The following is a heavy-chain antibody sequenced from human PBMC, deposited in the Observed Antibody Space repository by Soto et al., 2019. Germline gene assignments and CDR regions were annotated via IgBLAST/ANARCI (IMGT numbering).Heavy chain of an antibody. CDR3: ARLGAEGAFYDFSSGYYGFDR. CDR1: GGSVNSGNYY. J-gene: IGHJ5*02. Sequence: SETLSLTCTVSGGSVNSGNYYWGWIRQPPGKGLEWIGTIYYTGSPYYNPSLKRRLTISVDTSKNQFSLKLTSVTAADTAVYYCARLGAEGAFYDFSSGYYGFDRWGQGTLVTVSS. V-gene: IGHV4-39*01. CDR2: IYYTGSP. D-gene: IGHD3-3*01.